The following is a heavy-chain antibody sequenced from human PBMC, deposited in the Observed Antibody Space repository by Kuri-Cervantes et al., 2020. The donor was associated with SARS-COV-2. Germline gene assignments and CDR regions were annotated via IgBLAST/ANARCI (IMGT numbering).Heavy chain of an antibody. CDR3: VRDGDHWNFDY. Sequence: GESLKISCAASGFTVDDYAMHWVRQAPGKGLEWVSRINPDGSYTNNADSVKGRFTLSRDNAKNMLFLQMNSLRAEDTAVYYCVRDGDHWNFDYWGQGTLVTVSS. V-gene: IGHV3-74*01. D-gene: IGHD1-1*01. CDR2: INPDGSYT. CDR1: GFTVDDYA. J-gene: IGHJ4*02.